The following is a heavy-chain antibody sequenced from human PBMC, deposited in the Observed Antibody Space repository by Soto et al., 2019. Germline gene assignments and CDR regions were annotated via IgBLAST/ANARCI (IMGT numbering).Heavy chain of an antibody. CDR2: ISYDGSNK. D-gene: IGHD3-22*01. J-gene: IGHJ6*02. Sequence: PGGSLRLSCAASGFTFSTYAMHWVRQAPGKGLEWVAVISYDGSNKYYADSVKGRFTISRDNSKNTLYLQMNSLRAEDMAVYYCARLLRGGVYDTWGQGTTVIGSS. CDR3: ARLLRGGVYDT. CDR1: GFTFSTYA. V-gene: IGHV3-30-3*01.